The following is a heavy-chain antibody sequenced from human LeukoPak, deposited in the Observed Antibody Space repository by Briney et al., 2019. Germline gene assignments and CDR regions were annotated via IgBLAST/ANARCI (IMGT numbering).Heavy chain of an antibody. CDR2: IIPILGTA. V-gene: IGHV1-69*04. Sequence: GASVKVSCKASGGTFSSYAISWVRQAPGQGLEWMGRIIPILGTANYAQKFQGRVTITADRSTSTAYMELSSLRSEDTAVYYCARTAWIGSSRYIDYWGQGTLVTVSS. CDR3: ARTAWIGSSRYIDY. D-gene: IGHD6-13*01. CDR1: GGTFSSYA. J-gene: IGHJ4*02.